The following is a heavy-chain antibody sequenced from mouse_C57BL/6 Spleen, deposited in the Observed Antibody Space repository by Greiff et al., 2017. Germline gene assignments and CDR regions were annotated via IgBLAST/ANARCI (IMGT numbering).Heavy chain of an antibody. CDR2: INPNNGGT. J-gene: IGHJ4*01. CDR1: GYTFTDYY. CDR3: ARKTEGAMDY. Sequence: VQLQQSGPELVKPGASVKISCKASGYTFTDYYMNWVKQSHGKSLEWIGDINPNNGGTSYNQKVKGKATLTVDKSSSTAYMELRSLTSEDSAVYYCARKTEGAMDYWGQGTSVTVSS. V-gene: IGHV1-26*01.